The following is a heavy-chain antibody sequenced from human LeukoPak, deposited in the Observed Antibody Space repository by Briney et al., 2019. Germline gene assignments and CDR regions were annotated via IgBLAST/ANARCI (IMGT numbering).Heavy chain of an antibody. D-gene: IGHD3-10*01. J-gene: IGHJ4*02. Sequence: PSGTPSLTCAVYGGSFSGYYWSWIRQPPGKGLEWIGEINHSGSTNYNPSLKSRVTISVDTSKNQFSLKLSSVTAADTAVYYCARCTRITMVRGVIITGIYYFDYWGQGTLVTVSS. CDR3: ARCTRITMVRGVIITGIYYFDY. CDR1: GGSFSGYY. V-gene: IGHV4-34*01. CDR2: INHSGST.